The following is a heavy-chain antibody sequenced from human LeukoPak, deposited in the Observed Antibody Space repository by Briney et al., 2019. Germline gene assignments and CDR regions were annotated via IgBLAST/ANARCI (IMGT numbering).Heavy chain of an antibody. Sequence: ASVKVSCKASGYTFTSYYMHWVRQAPGQELGWMGIINPSGGSTSYAQKFQGRVTMTRDTSTSTVYMELSSLRSEDTAVYYCARDYGGNPRGWGQGTLVTVSS. V-gene: IGHV1-46*01. CDR2: INPSGGST. CDR1: GYTFTSYY. D-gene: IGHD4-23*01. CDR3: ARDYGGNPRG. J-gene: IGHJ4*02.